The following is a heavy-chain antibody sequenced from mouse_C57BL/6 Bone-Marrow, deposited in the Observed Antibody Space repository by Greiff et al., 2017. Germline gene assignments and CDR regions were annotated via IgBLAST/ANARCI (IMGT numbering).Heavy chain of an antibody. D-gene: IGHD2-4*01. CDR3: ARWGITYFDY. V-gene: IGHV1-69*01. J-gene: IGHJ2*01. CDR1: GYTFTSYW. Sequence: QVQLQQPGAELVMPGASVKLSCKASGYTFTSYWMHWVKQRPGQGLEWIGEIDPSDSYTNYNQKFKGKSTLTVDKSSSTAYMQLSSLTSEDSAVYYCARWGITYFDYWGQGTTRTVSS. CDR2: IDPSDSYT.